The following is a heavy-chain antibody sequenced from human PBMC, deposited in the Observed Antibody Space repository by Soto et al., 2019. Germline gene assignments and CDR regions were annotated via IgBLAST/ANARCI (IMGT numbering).Heavy chain of an antibody. D-gene: IGHD2-2*01. Sequence: VGALRLSCAAPGFTVSRYWMHWVRQPPGKGLVWVSRINSDGGSTYYADSVKGRFTISRDNSKNTLYLQMNSLRAEDTAVYHCAKSRPGLDYWGQGTLVTVSS. CDR1: GFTVSRYW. CDR2: INSDGGST. CDR3: AKSRPGLDY. V-gene: IGHV3-74*01. J-gene: IGHJ4*02.